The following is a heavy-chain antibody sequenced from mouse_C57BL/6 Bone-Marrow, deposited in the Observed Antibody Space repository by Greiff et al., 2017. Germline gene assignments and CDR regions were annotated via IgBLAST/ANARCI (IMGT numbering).Heavy chain of an antibody. CDR3: ARHAPDISGLRSFAY. CDR1: GFTFSSYG. J-gene: IGHJ3*01. Sequence: EVKLVESGGDLVKPGGSLKLSCAASGFTFSSYGMSWVRQTPDKRLEWVATISSGGSYTYYPDSVKGRFTISRDNAKNTLYLQMSSLKSEDTAMYYCARHAPDISGLRSFAYGGQGTLVTVSA. V-gene: IGHV5-6*01. CDR2: ISSGGSYT. D-gene: IGHD3-2*02.